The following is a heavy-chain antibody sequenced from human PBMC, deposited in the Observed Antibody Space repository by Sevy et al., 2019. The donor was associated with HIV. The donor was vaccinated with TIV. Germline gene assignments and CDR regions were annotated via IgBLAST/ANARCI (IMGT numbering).Heavy chain of an antibody. D-gene: IGHD4-17*01. CDR1: GYTFTDYY. Sequence: ASVKVSCKASGYTFTDYYIYWVRQAPGQGLEWMAWINPNDGVTNYAQRFQGGVTVTTDTSVTTAYMELRGLRYDDTAIYYCARLTTKPTSDLYGMDVWGQGTTVTVSS. CDR3: ARLTTKPTSDLYGMDV. V-gene: IGHV1-2*02. CDR2: INPNDGVT. J-gene: IGHJ6*02.